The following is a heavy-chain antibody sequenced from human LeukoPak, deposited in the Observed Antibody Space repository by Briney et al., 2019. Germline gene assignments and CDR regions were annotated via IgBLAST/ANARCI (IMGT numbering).Heavy chain of an antibody. J-gene: IGHJ4*02. CDR3: ARDLVSVRGAFEW. CDR2: ISYSGST. D-gene: IGHD3-10*01. Sequence: PSETLSLTCTVSGGSISSSGYYWGWIRQPPGKGLEWIGSISYSGSTDYNPSLKSRVTISVDTSKNQFSLKLGSVTAADTAVYYCARDLVSVRGAFEWWGQGTLVTVSS. CDR1: GGSISSSGYY. V-gene: IGHV4-39*07.